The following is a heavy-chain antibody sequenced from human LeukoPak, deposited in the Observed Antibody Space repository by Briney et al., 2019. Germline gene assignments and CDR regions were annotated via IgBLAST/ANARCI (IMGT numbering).Heavy chain of an antibody. Sequence: PGRSLRLSCAASGFTFRSYTMHWVRQAPVKGLEWVAGISYDGSSKNYEDSVKGRFTISRDNSKHTLYLQMSSLRVEDTAVYYCARVPPYCGGDCYSCDYWGQGTLVSVSS. D-gene: IGHD2-21*02. J-gene: IGHJ4*02. CDR2: ISYDGSSK. V-gene: IGHV3-30-3*01. CDR3: ARVPPYCGGDCYSCDY. CDR1: GFTFRSYT.